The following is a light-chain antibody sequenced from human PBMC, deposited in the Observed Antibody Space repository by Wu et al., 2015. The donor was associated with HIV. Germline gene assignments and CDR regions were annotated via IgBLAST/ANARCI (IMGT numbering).Light chain of an antibody. Sequence: DIQMTQSPSSLSASVGDRVTITCRASQSISTFQHWYQQKPGAAPKLLIYAASSLQSGVPSRFSGSGSGTDFTLTISSLQPEDFATYYCQQTYNTPKTFGQGTKVEIK. CDR2: AAS. V-gene: IGKV1-39*01. CDR1: QSISTF. J-gene: IGKJ1*01. CDR3: QQTYNTPKT.